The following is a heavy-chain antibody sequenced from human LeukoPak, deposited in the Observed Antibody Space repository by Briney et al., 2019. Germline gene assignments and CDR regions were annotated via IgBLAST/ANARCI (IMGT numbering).Heavy chain of an antibody. CDR3: ARGLAKGIAARAIDP. Sequence: SQTLSLTCTVSGGSISSGSYYWSWIRRPAGKGLEWIGRIYTSGSTNYNPSLKSRVTISVDTSKNQFSLKLSSVTAADTAVYYRARGLAKGIAARAIDPWGQGTLVTVSS. D-gene: IGHD6-6*01. J-gene: IGHJ5*02. V-gene: IGHV4-61*02. CDR2: IYTSGST. CDR1: GGSISSGSYY.